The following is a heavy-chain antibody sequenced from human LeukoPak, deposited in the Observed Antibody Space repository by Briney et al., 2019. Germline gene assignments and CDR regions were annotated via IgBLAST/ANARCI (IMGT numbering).Heavy chain of an antibody. CDR1: GFTVSSNY. CDR2: IYTGGNT. Sequence: PGGSLRLSCAASGFTVSSNYMTWVRQAPGKGLEWVSVIYTGGNTDHADSVQGRFTLSRDNSKNTLYLHMNSLRVEDTAVYYCARGRPPYYFDYWGQGTLVTVSS. J-gene: IGHJ4*02. V-gene: IGHV3-53*01. CDR3: ARGRPPYYFDY.